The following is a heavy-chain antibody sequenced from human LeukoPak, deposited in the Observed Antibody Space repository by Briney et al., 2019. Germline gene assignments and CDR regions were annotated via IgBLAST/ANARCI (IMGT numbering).Heavy chain of an antibody. D-gene: IGHD3-3*01. J-gene: IGHJ5*02. CDR1: GGSISSYY. CDR3: ARDHDFRSGLDWFDP. Sequence: SETLSLTCTVSGGSISSYYWSWIRQPPGKGLEWIGYIYYSGSTNYNPSLKSRVTISVDTSKNQFSLKLSSVTAADTAVYYCARDHDFRSGLDWFDPWGQGTLVTVSS. CDR2: IYYSGST. V-gene: IGHV4-59*01.